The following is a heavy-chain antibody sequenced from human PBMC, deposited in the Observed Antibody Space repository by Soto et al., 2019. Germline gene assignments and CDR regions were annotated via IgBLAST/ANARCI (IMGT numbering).Heavy chain of an antibody. CDR3: ARYADTSGFDT. J-gene: IGHJ3*02. Sequence: SETLSLTCAVSGCSISSAGYSWGWIRQPPGKRLEWIGYFYHTGNTFYSPSLESRVTISVDRYKKQLSLHLSSATAADTAVYYCARYADTSGFDTWGQGTVVTVSS. CDR2: FYHTGNT. CDR1: GCSISSAGYS. D-gene: IGHD1-26*01. V-gene: IGHV4-30-2*01.